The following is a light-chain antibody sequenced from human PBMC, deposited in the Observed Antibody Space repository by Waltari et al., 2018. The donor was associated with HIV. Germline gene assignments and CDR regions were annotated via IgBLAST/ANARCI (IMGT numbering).Light chain of an antibody. CDR2: AAS. V-gene: IGKV3-11*01. CDR3: QQRNHWPLT. Sequence: EVVLTQSPATLSLSPGERATLSCRASQSVSSFLAWYQQKPGQAPRLLIYAASNRATGIPARFSGSGSGTDFTLTINSLEPEDFALYFCQQRNHWPLTFGPGTRVDIK. CDR1: QSVSSF. J-gene: IGKJ3*01.